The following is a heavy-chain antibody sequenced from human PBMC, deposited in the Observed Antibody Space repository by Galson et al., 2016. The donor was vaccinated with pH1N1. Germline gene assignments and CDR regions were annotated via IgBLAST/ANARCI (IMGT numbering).Heavy chain of an antibody. V-gene: IGHV3-23*01. Sequence: SLRLSCAVSGITFTNFGMSWLRQAPGKGLEWISAISGGGGITYHADSVKGRFTISRDNSKNTLHLQMSSRRADDSAVDYCAKHDGSGYYYSRRLHWGQGTLAPSPQ. CDR1: GITFTNFG. CDR3: AKHDGSGYYYSRRLH. D-gene: IGHD3-22*01. J-gene: IGHJ4*02. CDR2: ISGGGGIT.